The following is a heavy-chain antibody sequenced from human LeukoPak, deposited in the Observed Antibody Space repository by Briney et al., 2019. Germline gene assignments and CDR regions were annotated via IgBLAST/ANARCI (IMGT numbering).Heavy chain of an antibody. CDR2: INHSGST. V-gene: IGHV4-34*01. CDR3: ARAWSGSYPFDY. D-gene: IGHD1-26*01. J-gene: IGHJ4*02. CDR1: GGSFSGYY. Sequence: PSETLSLTCAVQGGSFSGYYWSWIRQPPGKGLEWIGEINHSGSTNYNPPLKSRVTISVDTSKNQFSLKLSSVTAADTAVYYCARAWSGSYPFDYWGQGTLVTVSS.